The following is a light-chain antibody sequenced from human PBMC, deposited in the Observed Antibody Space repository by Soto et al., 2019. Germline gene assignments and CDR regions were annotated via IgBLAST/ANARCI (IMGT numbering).Light chain of an antibody. V-gene: IGLV1-51*01. J-gene: IGLJ3*02. CDR3: ATWDTSLSAVV. CDR2: DNY. Sequence: QSALTQPPSVSAAPGQKVTISCSGSSSNIVNNYVSWYQQLPGTAPKLLIYDNYKRPSGIPDRFSGSKSGTSATLGITGLQTGDEADYFCATWDTSLSAVVFGGGTKLTVL. CDR1: SSNIVNNY.